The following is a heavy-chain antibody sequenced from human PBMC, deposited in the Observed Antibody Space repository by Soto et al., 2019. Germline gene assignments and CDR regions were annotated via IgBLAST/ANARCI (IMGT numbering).Heavy chain of an antibody. V-gene: IGHV3-15*07. CDR2: MKSKRVAETT. D-gene: IGHD6-13*01. CDR1: GFSVTNAW. Sequence: EVQLAESGGGLVKPGGSLTLSCAASGFSVTNAWMNWVRQAPGKGLEWVGRMKSKRVAETTDYAAPVRGRFTISKDESKNTLYLHMNSLKTEDTGVYYCARVGDSNWEGLDVWGQGTTVAVSS. CDR3: ARVGDSNWEGLDV. J-gene: IGHJ6*02.